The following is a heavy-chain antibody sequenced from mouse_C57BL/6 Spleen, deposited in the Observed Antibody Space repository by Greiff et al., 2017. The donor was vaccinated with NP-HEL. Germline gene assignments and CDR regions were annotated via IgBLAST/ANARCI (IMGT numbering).Heavy chain of an antibody. CDR2: IWSGGST. V-gene: IGHV2-2*01. CDR1: GFSLTSYG. D-gene: IGHD1-1*01. CDR3: ARDYYGSSSLFAY. J-gene: IGHJ3*01. Sequence: VHLVESGPGLVQPSQSLSITCTVSGFSLTSYGVHWVRQSPGKGLEWLGVIWSGGSTDYNAAFISRLSISKDNSKSQVFFKMNSLQADDTAIYYCARDYYGSSSLFAYWGQGTLVTVSA.